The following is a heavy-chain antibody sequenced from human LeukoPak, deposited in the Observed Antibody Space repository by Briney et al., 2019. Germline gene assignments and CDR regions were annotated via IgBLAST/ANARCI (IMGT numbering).Heavy chain of an antibody. CDR2: ISGYNGDT. CDR1: GYTFSNYG. V-gene: IGHV1-18*01. D-gene: IGHD2-15*01. Sequence: GASVKASCKASGYTFSNYGLSWVRQASGQGLEWMGWISGYNGDTNYGQRVQGRVTMTTDTSTSTAYMELRSLRSDDTAVYYCARDRGYCFGGDCYSGPYFYYYMDVWGKGTTVPVSS. J-gene: IGHJ6*03. CDR3: ARDRGYCFGGDCYSGPYFYYYMDV.